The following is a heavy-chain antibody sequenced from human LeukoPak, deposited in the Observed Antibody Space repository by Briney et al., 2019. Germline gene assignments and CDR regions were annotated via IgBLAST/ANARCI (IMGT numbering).Heavy chain of an antibody. D-gene: IGHD6-19*01. Sequence: ETLSLTCAVYGGSFSAYYWSWIRQPPGKGLEWIGEINHSGSTNYNPSLKSRVTISVDTSKNQFSLKLSSVTAADTAVYYCARWGSGPDYWGQGTLVTVSS. J-gene: IGHJ4*02. CDR1: GGSFSAYY. CDR3: ARWGSGPDY. CDR2: INHSGST. V-gene: IGHV4-34*01.